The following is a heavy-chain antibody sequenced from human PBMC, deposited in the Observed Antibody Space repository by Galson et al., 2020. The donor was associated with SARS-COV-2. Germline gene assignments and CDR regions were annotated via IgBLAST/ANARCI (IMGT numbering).Heavy chain of an antibody. Sequence: ASETLSLTCTVSGDSISSGGYYWNWIRQFPGKGLEWIGYIYYSGSTYYNPSLESRVTISRDTSKNQFSLKLSSVTAADTAVYYCARGSPLWFGEGLYFDYWGQGTLVTVSS. J-gene: IGHJ4*02. CDR1: GDSISSGGYY. CDR3: ARGSPLWFGEGLYFDY. D-gene: IGHD3-10*01. V-gene: IGHV4-31*03. CDR2: IYYSGST.